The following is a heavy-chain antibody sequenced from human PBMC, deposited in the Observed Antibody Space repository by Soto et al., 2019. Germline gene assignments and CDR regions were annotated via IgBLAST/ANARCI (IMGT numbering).Heavy chain of an antibody. CDR2: ISGSGGST. CDR1: GFTFSIYA. V-gene: IGHV3-23*01. J-gene: IGHJ5*02. CDR3: AKDFTGPLALDP. Sequence: GGSLRLSCASSGFTFSIYAMSLVRQAPGKGLEWVSAISGSGGSTYYADSVKGRFTISRDNSKNTLYLQMNSLRAEDTAVYYCAKDFTGPLALDPWGQGTLVTVSS.